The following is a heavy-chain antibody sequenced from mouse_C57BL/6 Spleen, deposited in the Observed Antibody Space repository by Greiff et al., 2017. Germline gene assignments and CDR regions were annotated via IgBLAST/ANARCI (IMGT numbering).Heavy chain of an antibody. CDR1: GYTFTDYY. CDR3: ARAPNGWYFDV. CDR2: INPNNGGT. Sequence: VQLQQSGPELVKPGASVKISCKASGYTFTDYYMNWVKQSHGKSLEWIGDINPNNGGTSYNQKFKGKATLTVDTSSSTAYLGLRSLTSEDSAVYYCARAPNGWYFDVWGTGTTVTVSS. J-gene: IGHJ1*03. V-gene: IGHV1-26*01.